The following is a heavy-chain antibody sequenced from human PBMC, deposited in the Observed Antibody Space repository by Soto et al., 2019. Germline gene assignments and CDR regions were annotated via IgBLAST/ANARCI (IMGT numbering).Heavy chain of an antibody. CDR1: GFTFDDYA. J-gene: IGHJ5*02. D-gene: IGHD2-2*01. CDR3: AKGSAITEDPDENNWFDP. CDR2: ISCNIGSI. V-gene: IGHV3-9*01. Sequence: GGSLRLSCAASGFTFDDYAMHWVRQAPVNGLEFVSGISCNIGSIGYADSVKGRFTISRYNAKNSLYLQMNSLRAYYTALYYCAKGSAITEDPDENNWFDPWGQGTLVTVSS.